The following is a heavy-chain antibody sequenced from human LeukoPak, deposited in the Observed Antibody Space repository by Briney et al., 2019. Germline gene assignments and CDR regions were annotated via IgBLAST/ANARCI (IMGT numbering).Heavy chain of an antibody. V-gene: IGHV1-46*01. Sequence: GASVKVSCKASGYTFTIYYMHWVRQAPGQGLEWMGIINPSGGSTSYAQKFQGRVTMTRDMSTSTVYMELSSLRSEDTAVYYCARAPYCSSTSCITLLDYWGQGTLVTVSS. D-gene: IGHD2-2*01. J-gene: IGHJ4*02. CDR3: ARAPYCSSTSCITLLDY. CDR1: GYTFTIYY. CDR2: INPSGGST.